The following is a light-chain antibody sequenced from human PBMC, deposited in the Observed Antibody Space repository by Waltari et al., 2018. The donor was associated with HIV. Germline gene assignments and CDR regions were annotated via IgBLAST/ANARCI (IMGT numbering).Light chain of an antibody. V-gene: IGLV3-25*03. CDR2: KDS. J-gene: IGLJ2*01. CDR1: ALPKQY. CDR3: QSADSSYTYPGVV. Sequence: SYELTQPPSVPVSPGQTARIPCSGDALPKQYAYWYQQKPGQAPVLVIYKDSERPSGIPERFSGSSSGTTVTLTISGVQAEDEADYYCQSADSSYTYPGVVFGGGTKLTVL.